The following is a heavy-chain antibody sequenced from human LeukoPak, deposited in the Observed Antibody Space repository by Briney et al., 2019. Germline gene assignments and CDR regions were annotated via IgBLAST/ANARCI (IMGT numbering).Heavy chain of an antibody. CDR2: IYYSGST. Sequence: PSETLSLTCTVSGGSISSSSYYWGWIRQPPGKGLEWIGSIYYSGSTYYNPSLKSRVTISVDTSKNQFSLKLSSVTAADTAVYYCARYSYGYFIDYWGQGTLVTVSS. J-gene: IGHJ4*02. V-gene: IGHV4-39*07. CDR3: ARYSYGYFIDY. CDR1: GGSISSSSYY. D-gene: IGHD5-18*01.